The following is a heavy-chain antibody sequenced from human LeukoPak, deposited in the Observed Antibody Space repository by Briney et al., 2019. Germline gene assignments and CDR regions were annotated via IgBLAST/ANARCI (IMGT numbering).Heavy chain of an antibody. D-gene: IGHD2-15*01. V-gene: IGHV1-18*01. CDR3: AKVFSAATGKYYFDY. Sequence: SSVNVSCKASGYTFTSYGISWVRHAPGQGLEWMGWISIYNGKTNYAQKLRGRVTMTTDTSTSTAFMELRSLRSDDTAVYYCAKVFSAATGKYYFDYWGQGTLVTVSS. CDR2: ISIYNGKT. CDR1: GYTFTSYG. J-gene: IGHJ4*02.